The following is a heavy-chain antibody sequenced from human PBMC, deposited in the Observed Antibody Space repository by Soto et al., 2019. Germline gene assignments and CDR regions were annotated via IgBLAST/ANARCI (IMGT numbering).Heavy chain of an antibody. CDR3: ARGMTPPGAPAWYYFDS. V-gene: IGHV4-4*07. CDR1: GASITGSSY. CDR2: FSLSGTT. Sequence: SETLSLTCTVSGASITGSSYWSWIRQPAGKGLEWIGRFSLSGTTNYNPSLRSRVTMSADVSKNQFSLRLTSVTAADTAFYCARGMTPPGAPAWYYFDSWGQGTLVTVSS. J-gene: IGHJ4*02. D-gene: IGHD2-8*02.